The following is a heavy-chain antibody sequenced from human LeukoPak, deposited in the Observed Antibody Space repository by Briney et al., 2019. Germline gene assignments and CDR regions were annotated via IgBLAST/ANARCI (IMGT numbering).Heavy chain of an antibody. CDR1: GGSISSYY. CDR2: IYYSGST. CDR3: ARRVVPAAPTVYFDY. Sequence: SETLSLTCTVSGGSISSYYWSWIRQPPGKGLEWIGYIYYSGSTNCNPSLKSRVTISVDTSKNQFSLKLSSVTAADTAVYYCARRVVPAAPTVYFDYWGQGTLVTVSS. D-gene: IGHD2-2*01. J-gene: IGHJ4*02. V-gene: IGHV4-59*08.